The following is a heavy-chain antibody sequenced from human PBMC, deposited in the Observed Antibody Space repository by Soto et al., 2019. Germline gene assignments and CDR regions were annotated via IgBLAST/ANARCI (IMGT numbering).Heavy chain of an antibody. CDR2: INHSGST. D-gene: IGHD3-16*01. V-gene: IGHV4-34*01. CDR3: AREKITGLFDY. CDR1: GGSFSGYY. J-gene: IGHJ4*02. Sequence: PSETLSLTCAVYGGSFSGYYWSWIRQPPGKGMEWIGEINHSGSTNYNPSLKSRVTISVDTSKNQFSLKLSSVTAADTAVYYCAREKITGLFDYWGQGTLLTVSS.